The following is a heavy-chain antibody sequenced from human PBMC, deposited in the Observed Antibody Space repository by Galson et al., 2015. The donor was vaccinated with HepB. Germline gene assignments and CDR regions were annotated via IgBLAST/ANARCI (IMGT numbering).Heavy chain of an antibody. Sequence: SVKVSCKASGYTFTSYGISWVRQAPGQGLEWMGWISAYNGNTNYAQKLQGRVTMTTDTSTSTAYMELRSLRSDDTAMYYCARRGTAMARYYYYYGMDVWGRGTTVTVSS. CDR2: ISAYNGNT. CDR1: GYTFTSYG. J-gene: IGHJ6*02. CDR3: ARRGTAMARYYYYYGMDV. D-gene: IGHD5-18*01. V-gene: IGHV1-18*04.